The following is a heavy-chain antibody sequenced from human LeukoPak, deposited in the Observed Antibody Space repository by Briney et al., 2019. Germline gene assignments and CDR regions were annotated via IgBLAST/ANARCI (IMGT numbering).Heavy chain of an antibody. CDR1: RYTFTSYD. CDR2: MKPNSGNT. V-gene: IGHV1-8*01. Sequence: ASVKVSCKASRYTFTSYDSNWVRQATGQGLEWMGWMKPNSGNTGYAQKFQGRVTMTRNTSISTAYMELSSLRSEDTAVYYCARGGYSSSWYNYYGMDVWGQGTTVTVSS. J-gene: IGHJ6*02. D-gene: IGHD6-13*01. CDR3: ARGGYSSSWYNYYGMDV.